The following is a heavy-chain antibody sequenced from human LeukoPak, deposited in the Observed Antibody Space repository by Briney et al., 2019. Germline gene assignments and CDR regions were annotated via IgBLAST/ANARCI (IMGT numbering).Heavy chain of an antibody. CDR2: IYYSGST. Sequence: SETLSLTCTVSGGSISSYYWSWIRQPPGKGLEWIGYIYYSGSTYYNPSLKSRVTISVDTSKNQFSLKLSSVTAADTAVYYCARIRITIFGVVSDFDYWGQGTLVTVSS. J-gene: IGHJ4*02. CDR3: ARIRITIFGVVSDFDY. D-gene: IGHD3-3*01. CDR1: GGSISSYY. V-gene: IGHV4-59*08.